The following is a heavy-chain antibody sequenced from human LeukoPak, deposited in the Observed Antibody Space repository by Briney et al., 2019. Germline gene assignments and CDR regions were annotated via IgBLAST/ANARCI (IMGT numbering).Heavy chain of an antibody. CDR1: GGSISSSSYF. V-gene: IGHV4-39*07. D-gene: IGHD6-13*01. J-gene: IGHJ3*02. CDR2: IYSSGST. Sequence: SETLSLTCTVSGGSISSSSYFWGWIRQPPGKGLEWIGSIYSSGSTYYNPALKSRVTISVDTSKNQFSLKLGSVTAADTAVYYCARDRGYPPRLNAFDIWGQGTMVTVSS. CDR3: ARDRGYPPRLNAFDI.